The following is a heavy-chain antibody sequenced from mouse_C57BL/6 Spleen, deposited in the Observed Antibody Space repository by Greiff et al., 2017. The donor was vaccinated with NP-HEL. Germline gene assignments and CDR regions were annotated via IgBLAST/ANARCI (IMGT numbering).Heavy chain of an antibody. V-gene: IGHV2-6*01. J-gene: IGHJ3*01. CDR2: IWGVGST. CDR3: ASEDYSRLAY. Sequence: VKLVESGPGLVAPSQSLSITCTVSGFSLTSYGVDWVRQSPGKGLEWLGVIWGVGSTNYNSALKSRLSISKDNSKSQVFLKMNSLQTDDTAMYYCASEDYSRLAYWGQGTLVTVSA. CDR1: GFSLTSYG. D-gene: IGHD2-5*01.